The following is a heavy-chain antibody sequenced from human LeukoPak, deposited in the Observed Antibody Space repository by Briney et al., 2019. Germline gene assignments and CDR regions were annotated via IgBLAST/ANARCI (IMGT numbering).Heavy chain of an antibody. Sequence: ASVRVSCKASGYTFTNYAITWVRQAPGQGLEWMGWITTNNGVTDYPQKLQGRVTMTTDTSTSTAYMDLRSLRSDDTAVYFCARPIGEYCSSTSCPRDFDYWGQGTLVTVSS. V-gene: IGHV1-18*01. J-gene: IGHJ4*02. CDR3: ARPIGEYCSSTSCPRDFDY. CDR1: GYTFTNYA. D-gene: IGHD2-2*01. CDR2: ITTNNGVT.